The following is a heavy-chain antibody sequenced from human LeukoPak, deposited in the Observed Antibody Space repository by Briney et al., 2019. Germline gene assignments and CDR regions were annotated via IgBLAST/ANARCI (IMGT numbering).Heavy chain of an antibody. Sequence: GGSLRLSCAASGFTFSSNYMSWVRQAPGKGLEWVSVIYSGGSTYYADSVKGRFTISRDNSKNTLYLQMNSLRAEDTAVYYCARVDTAMYYYYGMDVWGQGTTVTVSS. CDR3: ARVDTAMYYYYGMDV. V-gene: IGHV3-53*01. D-gene: IGHD5-18*01. CDR2: IYSGGST. J-gene: IGHJ6*02. CDR1: GFTFSSNY.